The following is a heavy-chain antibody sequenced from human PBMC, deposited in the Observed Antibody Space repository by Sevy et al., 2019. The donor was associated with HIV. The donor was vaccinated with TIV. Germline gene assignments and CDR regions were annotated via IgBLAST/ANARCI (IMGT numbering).Heavy chain of an antibody. CDR1: GYTFTGYY. J-gene: IGHJ6*02. V-gene: IGHV1-2*06. CDR2: INPNSGGT. D-gene: IGHD2-2*01. Sequence: ASVKVSCKASGYTFTGYYMHWVRQAPGQGLEWMGRINPNSGGTNYAQKFQGRGTMTRDTSISTAYMELSRLRSDDTAVYYCARYCSSTSCYYYGMDVWGQGTTVTVSS. CDR3: ARYCSSTSCYYYGMDV.